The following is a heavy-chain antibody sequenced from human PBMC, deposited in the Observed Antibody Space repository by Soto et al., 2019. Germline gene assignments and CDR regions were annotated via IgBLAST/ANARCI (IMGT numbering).Heavy chain of an antibody. D-gene: IGHD6-19*01. CDR2: ISAYNGNT. CDR3: ARDRGVAPPVAGNTHYYYYMDV. J-gene: IGHJ6*03. V-gene: IGHV1-18*01. CDR1: GYSFTNYG. Sequence: QDQLVQSGVEVKKPGASVKVSCKASGYSFTNYGITWVRQAPGQGFEWMGWISAYNGNTNYAQKFQGRVTMTTAASTSTAYVELRSLRSDDTAVYYCARDRGVAPPVAGNTHYYYYMDVWGKGTTVTVSS.